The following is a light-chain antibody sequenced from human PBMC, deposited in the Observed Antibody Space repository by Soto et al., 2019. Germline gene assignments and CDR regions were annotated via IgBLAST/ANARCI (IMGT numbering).Light chain of an antibody. J-gene: IGLJ1*01. CDR3: VSFTTKKSCV. Sequence: QSALTQPASVSGSPGQSITISCTGTSSDIGAYIFVSWYQQHPGKAPKLIIYDIANRPSGVSYRFSGSKSANTASLTISGLQADDEADYYCVSFTTKKSCVFGTGTKLTVL. V-gene: IGLV2-14*03. CDR1: SSDIGAYIF. CDR2: DIA.